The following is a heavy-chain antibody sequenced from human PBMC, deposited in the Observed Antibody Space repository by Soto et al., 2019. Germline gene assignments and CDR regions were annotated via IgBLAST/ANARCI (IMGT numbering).Heavy chain of an antibody. CDR1: GGSISGSY. V-gene: IGHV4-59*01. CDR3: ATGVAVPGAHIAY. D-gene: IGHD6-19*01. J-gene: IGHJ4*02. Sequence: SETLSLTCSVSGGSISGSYWSWIRQSPGKGLEWLGYVYYTGSTNYSPSLRSRVSISVDTSKNEFSLRLSSVTAADTAVYFCATGVAVPGAHIAYSGQGTQDTVSS. CDR2: VYYTGST.